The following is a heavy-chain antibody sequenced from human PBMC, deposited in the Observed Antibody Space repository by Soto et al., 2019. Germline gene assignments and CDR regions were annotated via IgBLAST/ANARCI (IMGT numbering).Heavy chain of an antibody. J-gene: IGHJ5*02. CDR2: IYHSGST. CDR3: ATSSTSYNWFDP. V-gene: IGHV4-30-2*01. D-gene: IGHD2-2*01. Sequence: SETLSLTCAVSGGSISSGGYSWSWIRQPPGKGLEWIGYIYHSGSTYYNPSLKSRVTISVDRSKNQFSLKLSSVTAADTAVYYCATSSTSYNWFDPWGQGTLVTVSS. CDR1: GGSISSGGYS.